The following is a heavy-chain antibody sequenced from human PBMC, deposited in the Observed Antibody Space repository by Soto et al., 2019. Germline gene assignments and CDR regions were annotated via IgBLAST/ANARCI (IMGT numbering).Heavy chain of an antibody. J-gene: IGHJ6*02. CDR1: GFTFSSYG. V-gene: IGHV3-30*18. Sequence: PGGSLRLSCAASGFTFSSYGMHWVRQAPGKGLEWVAVISYDGSNKYYAGSVKGRFTISRDNSKNTLYLQMNSLRAEDTAVYYCAKDVARVCSSTSCYSPYYYGMDVWGQGTTVTVSS. CDR3: AKDVARVCSSTSCYSPYYYGMDV. CDR2: ISYDGSNK. D-gene: IGHD2-2*01.